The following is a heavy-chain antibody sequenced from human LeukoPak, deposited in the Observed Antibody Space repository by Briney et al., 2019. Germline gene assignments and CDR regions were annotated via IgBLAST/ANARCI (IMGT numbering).Heavy chain of an antibody. CDR3: AKDTTTVTGHAFDI. D-gene: IGHD4-17*01. CDR2: IYSDNT. V-gene: IGHV3-66*03. Sequence: PGGSLRLSCTVSGFTVSSNSMSWVRQAPGKGLEWVSFIYSDNTHYSDSVKGRFTISRDNSKNTLYLQMNRLRAEDTAVYYCAKDTTTVTGHAFDIWGQGTMVTVSS. CDR1: GFTVSSNS. J-gene: IGHJ3*02.